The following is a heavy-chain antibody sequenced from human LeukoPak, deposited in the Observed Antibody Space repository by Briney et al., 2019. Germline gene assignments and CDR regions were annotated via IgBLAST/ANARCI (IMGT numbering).Heavy chain of an antibody. V-gene: IGHV1-69*05. Sequence: SVKVSCKASGGTFSSYAISWVRQAPGQGLEWMGGIIPIFGTANYAQKFQGRVTITTDEYTSTAYTELSSLRSEDTAVYYCARHGRVTLLNYDYEDSVDWYFDLWGRGTLVTVSS. CDR2: IIPIFGTA. J-gene: IGHJ2*01. D-gene: IGHD3-16*01. CDR1: GGTFSSYA. CDR3: ARHGRVTLLNYDYEDSVDWYFDL.